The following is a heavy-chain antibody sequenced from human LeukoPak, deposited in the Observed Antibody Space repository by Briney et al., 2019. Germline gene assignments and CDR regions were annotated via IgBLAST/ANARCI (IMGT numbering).Heavy chain of an antibody. CDR2: INPSGGST. J-gene: IGHJ5*02. CDR3: ARDAYGSGSYFNWFDP. V-gene: IGHV1-46*01. CDR1: GYTFTSYY. D-gene: IGHD3-10*01. Sequence: GASVKVSCKASGYTFTSYYMHWVRQAPGQGLEWMGIINPSGGSTSYAQKFQGGVTMTRDTSTSTVYMELSSLRSEDTAVYYCARDAYGSGSYFNWFDPWGQGTLVTVSS.